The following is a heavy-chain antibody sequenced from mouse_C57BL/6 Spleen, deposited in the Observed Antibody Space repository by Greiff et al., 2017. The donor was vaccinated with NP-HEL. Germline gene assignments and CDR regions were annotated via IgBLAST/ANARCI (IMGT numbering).Heavy chain of an antibody. V-gene: IGHV1-50*01. CDR2: IDPSDSYT. D-gene: IGHD2-1*01. CDR3: ASAGGNYPYYFDY. CDR1: GYTFTSYW. J-gene: IGHJ2*01. Sequence: QVQLQQPGAELVKPGASVKLSCKASGYTFTSYWMQWVKQRPGQGLEWIGAIDPSDSYTNYNQKFKGKATLTVDTSSRTAYMQLSSLTSEDSAVYYGASAGGNYPYYFDYWGKGTTLTVYS.